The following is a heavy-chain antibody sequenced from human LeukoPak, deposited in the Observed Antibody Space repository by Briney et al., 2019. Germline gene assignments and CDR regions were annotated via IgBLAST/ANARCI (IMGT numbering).Heavy chain of an antibody. CDR3: ALSSVEQWLVRHGMDV. V-gene: IGHV1-18*01. Sequence: ASVKVSCKASGYTFTSYGISWVRQAPGQGLEWMGRISAYNGNTNYAQKLQGRVTMTTDTSTSTAYMELRSLRSDDTAVYYCALSSVEQWLVRHGMDVWGQGTTVTVSS. D-gene: IGHD6-19*01. CDR1: GYTFTSYG. J-gene: IGHJ6*02. CDR2: ISAYNGNT.